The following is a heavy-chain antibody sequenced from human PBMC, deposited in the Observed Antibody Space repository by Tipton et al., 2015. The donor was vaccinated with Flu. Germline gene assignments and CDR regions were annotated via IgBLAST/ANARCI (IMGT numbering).Heavy chain of an antibody. CDR2: LFPGVTN. D-gene: IGHD1-1*01. CDR1: DNSISGFY. V-gene: IGHV4-59*01. J-gene: IGHJ4*02. CDR3: SRGPDNAKTLT. Sequence: TLSLTCTVSDNSISGFYWSWLRQTPRKGLEYVAHLFPGVTNYYSPSFRGRVRISMDMSKREFSLTMDSVTTADTAIYFCSRGPDNAKTLTWGRGILVTVSS.